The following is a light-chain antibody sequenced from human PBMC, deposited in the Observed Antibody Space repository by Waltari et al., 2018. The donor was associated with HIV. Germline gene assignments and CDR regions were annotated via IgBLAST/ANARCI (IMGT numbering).Light chain of an antibody. CDR3: CSCPRSGIRYV. Sequence: GQSITISCTGTSSNVGRDDLVSWYQQHPGEAPKLIIYEVTKRPSGVANRFSGSKSGNTASLTISGLQAEDEADYYCCSCPRSGIRYVFGTGTKVTVL. V-gene: IGLV2-23*02. J-gene: IGLJ1*01. CDR2: EVT. CDR1: SSNVGRDDL.